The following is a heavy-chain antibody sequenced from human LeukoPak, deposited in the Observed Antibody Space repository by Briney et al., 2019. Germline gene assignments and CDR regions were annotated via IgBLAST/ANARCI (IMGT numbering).Heavy chain of an antibody. V-gene: IGHV3-30-3*01. Sequence: PGRSLRLSCAASGFTFSSYAMHWIRQAPGKGLEWVAVISYDGSNKYYADSVKGRFTISRDNSKNTLYLQMNSLRAEDTAVYYCASLGIAWYVDYWGQGTLVTVSS. CDR2: ISYDGSNK. CDR1: GFTFSSYA. J-gene: IGHJ4*02. CDR3: ASLGIAWYVDY. D-gene: IGHD7-27*01.